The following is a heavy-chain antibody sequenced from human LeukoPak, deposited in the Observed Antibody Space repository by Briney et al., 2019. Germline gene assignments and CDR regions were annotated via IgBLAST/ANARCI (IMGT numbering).Heavy chain of an antibody. CDR3: ARSALGGVVTIYDY. CDR1: GGSISSGSYY. D-gene: IGHD4-23*01. V-gene: IGHV4-61*10. J-gene: IGHJ4*02. Sequence: PSQTLSLTCTVSGGSISSGSYYWSWIRQPAGKGLEWIGYIYYSGSTNYNPSLKSRVTISVDTSKNQFSLKLSSVTAADTAVYYCARSALGGVVTIYDYWGQGTLVTVSS. CDR2: IYYSGST.